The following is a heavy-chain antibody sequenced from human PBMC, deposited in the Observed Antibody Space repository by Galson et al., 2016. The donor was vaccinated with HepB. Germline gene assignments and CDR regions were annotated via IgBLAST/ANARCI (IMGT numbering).Heavy chain of an antibody. J-gene: IGHJ5*02. Sequence: TLSLTCTVSGDSISRRSSYWSWIRQQPGKGLEWIGYIYYSGSTYYNPSLKSRVTISVDTSKNQFSLKLSSVTAADTAAYYCARGYGSTSSNWFDPWGQGTLVTVSS. D-gene: IGHD2-2*01. CDR1: GDSISRRSSY. CDR2: IYYSGST. V-gene: IGHV4-30-4*08. CDR3: ARGYGSTSSNWFDP.